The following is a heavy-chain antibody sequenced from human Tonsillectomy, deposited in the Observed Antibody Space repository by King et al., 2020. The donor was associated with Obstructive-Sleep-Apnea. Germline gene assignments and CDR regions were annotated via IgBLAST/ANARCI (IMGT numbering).Heavy chain of an antibody. Sequence: VQLVESGGGVVQPGRSLRLSCVASGVYGMHWVRQAPGRGLEWVAVISFDGTNKYYGDSVKGRCTISRDDSKKTLYLQMNSLRPEDTAVYYCAKDFYGSGSRGMDFWGQGTTVTVSS. CDR3: AKDFYGSGSRGMDF. V-gene: IGHV3-30*18. CDR1: GVYG. D-gene: IGHD3-10*01. CDR2: ISFDGTNK. J-gene: IGHJ6*02.